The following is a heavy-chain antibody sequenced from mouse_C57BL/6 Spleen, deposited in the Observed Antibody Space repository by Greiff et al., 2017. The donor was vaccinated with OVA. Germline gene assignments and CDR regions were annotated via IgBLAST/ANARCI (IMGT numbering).Heavy chain of an antibody. V-gene: IGHV5-9-1*02. Sequence: EVKLMESGEGLVKPGGSLKLSCAASGFTFSSYAMSWVRQTPEKRLEWVAYISSGGDYIYYADTVKGRFTISRDNARNTLYLQMSSLKSEDTAMYYCTRDDYDEDYYAMDYWGQGTSVTVSS. CDR3: TRDDYDEDYYAMDY. CDR1: GFTFSSYA. J-gene: IGHJ4*01. CDR2: ISSGGDYI. D-gene: IGHD2-4*01.